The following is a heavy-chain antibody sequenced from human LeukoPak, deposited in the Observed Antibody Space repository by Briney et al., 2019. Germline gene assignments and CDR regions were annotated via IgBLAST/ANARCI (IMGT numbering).Heavy chain of an antibody. J-gene: IGHJ5*01. CDR1: GYTFTGYY. Sequence: ASVKVSCKASGYTFTGYYMHWVRQAPGQGLEWMGWINPNSGGTNYAQKFQGRVIMTRDTSVSTAYMELSRLRFDDTAMYYCARGRETVLFDPWGQETLVTVSS. CDR2: INPNSGGT. CDR3: ARGRETVLFDP. V-gene: IGHV1-2*02. D-gene: IGHD1-26*01.